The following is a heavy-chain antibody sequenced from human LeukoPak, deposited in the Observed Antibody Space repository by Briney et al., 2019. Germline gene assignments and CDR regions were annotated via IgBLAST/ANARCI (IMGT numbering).Heavy chain of an antibody. V-gene: IGHV1-18*01. CDR1: GYTFTSYG. CDR3: ARDPLVGAMGGRFYYFDY. CDR2: ISAYNGNS. D-gene: IGHD1-26*01. Sequence: ASVKVSCEVSGYTFTSYGISWVRQAPGQGLEWMAWISAYNGNSNSAQKLQGRVTVTTDTSTSTAYMELRSLRSDDTAVYYCARDPLVGAMGGRFYYFDYWGQGTLVTVSS. J-gene: IGHJ4*02.